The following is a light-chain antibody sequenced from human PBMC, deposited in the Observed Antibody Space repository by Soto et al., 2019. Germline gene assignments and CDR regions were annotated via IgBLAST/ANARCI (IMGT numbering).Light chain of an antibody. CDR1: QRVGGNN. CDR2: GAS. J-gene: IGKJ5*01. CDR3: QQYDNSIT. Sequence: EIVLTQSPGTQSLSPGETATLSCRASQRVGGNNLAWYHQKPGQTPRLLIYGASSRATGIPDRFSGSGSGTDFTLTISRLEHEDFAVYYCQQYDNSITFGQGTRLEIE. V-gene: IGKV3-20*01.